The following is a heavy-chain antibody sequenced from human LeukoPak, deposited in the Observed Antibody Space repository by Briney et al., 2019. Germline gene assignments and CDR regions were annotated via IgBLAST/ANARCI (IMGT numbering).Heavy chain of an antibody. J-gene: IGHJ4*02. CDR1: GFTFSSYE. CDR2: ITSSGGTK. Sequence: GGSLRLSCAASGFTFSSYEMNWVRQAPGKGLEWVPYITSSGGTKYYADSVKGRFTVSRDNAKNSLYLQMNSLRADDTAVYYCARDPDSSSWTYYFDYWGQGTLVTVSS. D-gene: IGHD6-13*01. CDR3: ARDPDSSSWTYYFDY. V-gene: IGHV3-48*03.